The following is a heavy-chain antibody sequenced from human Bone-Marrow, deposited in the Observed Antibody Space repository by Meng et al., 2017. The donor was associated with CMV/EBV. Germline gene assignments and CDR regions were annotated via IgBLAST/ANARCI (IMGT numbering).Heavy chain of an antibody. CDR1: GFTFSSYG. D-gene: IGHD4-11*01. Sequence: GESLKISCAASGFTFSSYGMHWVRQAPGKGLERVVFIRYDGSKTYYADSVKGRFTISRDNSKNTLYLQMNSLRAEDTAVYYCAKGKYSNYVGAFDYWGQGTLVTVSS. CDR3: AKGKYSNYVGAFDY. V-gene: IGHV3-30*02. J-gene: IGHJ4*02. CDR2: IRYDGSKT.